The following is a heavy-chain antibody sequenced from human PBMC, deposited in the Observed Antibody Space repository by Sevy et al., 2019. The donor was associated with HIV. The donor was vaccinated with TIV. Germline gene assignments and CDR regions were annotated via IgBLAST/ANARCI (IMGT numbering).Heavy chain of an antibody. CDR3: ARDRDITFGGGDAFDI. CDR1: GYSFTSYG. CDR2: ISTLNVNT. Sequence: ASVKVSCKASGYSFTSYGISWVRQAPGQGLEWMGWISTLNVNTNNAQKFQGRVTMTTDTSTSTAYMELRSLISEDSAVYYCARDRDITFGGGDAFDIWGQGTMVTVSS. D-gene: IGHD3-16*01. V-gene: IGHV1-18*01. J-gene: IGHJ3*02.